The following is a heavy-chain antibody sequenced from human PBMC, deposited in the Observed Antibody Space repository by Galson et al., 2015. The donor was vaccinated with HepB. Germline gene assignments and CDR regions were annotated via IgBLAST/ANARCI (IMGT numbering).Heavy chain of an antibody. J-gene: IGHJ4*02. Sequence: SLRLSCAASGFTFNNCAMHWVRQAPGKGLEWVAFIRYDASNKFYTDSVKGRFTISRDNSKNTLYLQMNSLRDEDTAVYYCVKDYGSVKNVVIAAAPIFDYWGQGTLVTVSS. V-gene: IGHV3-30*02. D-gene: IGHD2-15*01. CDR3: VKDYGSVKNVVIAAAPIFDY. CDR1: GFTFNNCA. CDR2: IRYDASNK.